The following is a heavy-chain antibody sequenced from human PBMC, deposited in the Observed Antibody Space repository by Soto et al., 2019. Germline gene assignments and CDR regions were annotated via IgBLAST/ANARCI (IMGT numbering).Heavy chain of an antibody. J-gene: IGHJ4*02. CDR2: IIPILGIA. D-gene: IGHD6-13*01. Sequence: QVQLVQSGAEVKKPGSSVKVSCKASGGTFSSYTISWVRQAPGQGLEWMGRIIPILGIANYAQKFQGRVTITADKSTSTAYMELSSLRSEDTAVYYCARDTYGPGQQLVHPSFDYWGQGTLVTVSS. CDR3: ARDTYGPGQQLVHPSFDY. CDR1: GGTFSSYT. V-gene: IGHV1-69*08.